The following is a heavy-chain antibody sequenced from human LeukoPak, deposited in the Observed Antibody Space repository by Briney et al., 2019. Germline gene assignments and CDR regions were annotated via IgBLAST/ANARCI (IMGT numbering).Heavy chain of an antibody. Sequence: SETLSLTCAVYGGSFSGYYWSWIRQPPGKGLEWIGEINHSGSTNYNPSLKSRVTISVDTSKNQFPLKLSSVTAADTAVYYCASLMFDYWGQGTLVTVSS. CDR1: GGSFSGYY. CDR2: INHSGST. D-gene: IGHD3-9*01. J-gene: IGHJ4*02. CDR3: ASLMFDY. V-gene: IGHV4-34*01.